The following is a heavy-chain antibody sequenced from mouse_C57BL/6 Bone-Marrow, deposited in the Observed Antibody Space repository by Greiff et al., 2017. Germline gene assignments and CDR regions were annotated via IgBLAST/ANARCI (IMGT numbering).Heavy chain of an antibody. V-gene: IGHV1-54*01. CDR3: ARAALTVFDY. CDR2: INPGRGGT. J-gene: IGHJ2*01. Sequence: QVQLQQSGAELVRPGTSVKVSCKASGYAFTNYLIEWVKQRPGQGLEWIGVINPGRGGTNYNEKFKGKATLTADKSSRTAYMQLSSLTSEDSAVYFCARAALTVFDYWGQGTTLTVSS. CDR1: GYAFTNYL. D-gene: IGHD4-1*01.